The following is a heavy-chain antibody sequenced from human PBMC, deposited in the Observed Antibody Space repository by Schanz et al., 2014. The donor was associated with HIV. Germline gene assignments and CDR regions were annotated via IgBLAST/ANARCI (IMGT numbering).Heavy chain of an antibody. D-gene: IGHD5-18*01. J-gene: IGHJ4*02. V-gene: IGHV3-21*01. CDR3: VRGDTVFEY. CDR2: ISSNTNYI. CDR1: GFTFSRHW. Sequence: EVQLWESGGGLVQPGGSLRLSCAASGFTFSRHWMTWVRQAPGKGLEWISSISSNTNYINYADSVKGRFTISRDNAKNSLYLQMNSLRFADTAVYYCVRGDTVFEYWGQGTLVTVS.